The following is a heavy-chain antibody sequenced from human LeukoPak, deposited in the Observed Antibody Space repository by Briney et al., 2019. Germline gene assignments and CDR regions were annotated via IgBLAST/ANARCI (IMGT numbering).Heavy chain of an antibody. CDR1: GGSFSGYY. D-gene: IGHD6-13*01. V-gene: IGHV4-34*01. CDR3: ARAKSSSFDY. CDR2: INHSGST. J-gene: IGHJ4*02. Sequence: SETLSLTCAVYGGSFSGYYWSWIRQPPGKGLEWIGEINHSGSTNYNPSLKSRVTMSVDTSKSQFSLKLSSVTAADTAVYYCARAKSSSFDYWGQGTLVTVSS.